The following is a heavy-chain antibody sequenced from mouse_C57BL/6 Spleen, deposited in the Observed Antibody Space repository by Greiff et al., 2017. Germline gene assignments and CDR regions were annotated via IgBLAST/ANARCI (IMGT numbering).Heavy chain of an antibody. Sequence: EVQLVESEGGLVQPGSSMNLSCTASGFTFSDYYMAWVRQVPEKGLEWVANINYDGSSTYYLDSLKSRFIISRDNAKNILYLKMSSLKSEDTATYYCAKTRFYAMEYWGQGTSVTVAS. V-gene: IGHV5-16*01. CDR1: GFTFSDYY. D-gene: IGHD1-1*01. J-gene: IGHJ4*01. CDR2: INYDGSST. CDR3: AKTRFYAMEY.